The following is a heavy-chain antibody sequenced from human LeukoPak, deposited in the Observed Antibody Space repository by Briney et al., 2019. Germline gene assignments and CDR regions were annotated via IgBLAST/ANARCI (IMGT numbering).Heavy chain of an antibody. CDR3: ASFRGAIPDYYYYGMDV. CDR1: GYTFTSYD. V-gene: IGHV1-8*01. D-gene: IGHD4/OR15-4a*01. J-gene: IGHJ6*02. CDR2: MNPNSGNT. Sequence: ASVTVSCKASGYTFTSYDINWVRQATGQGLEWMGWMNPNSGNTGYAQKFQGGVTMTRNTSISTAYMELSSLRSEDTAVYYCASFRGAIPDYYYYGMDVWGQGTTVTVSS.